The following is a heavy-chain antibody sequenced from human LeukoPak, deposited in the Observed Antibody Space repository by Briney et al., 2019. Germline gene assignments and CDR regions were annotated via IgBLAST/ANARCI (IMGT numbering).Heavy chain of an antibody. CDR2: TYYRSKWYN. V-gene: IGHV6-1*01. Sequence: SQTLSLTCAISGDSVSSNSAAWNSVRQSPSRGLEWLGRTYYRSKWYNDYAGSVKSRITINPDTSKNQFSLQLNSVTPEDTAVYYCARDFTGTRFGAFDIWGQGTMVTVSS. CDR1: GDSVSSNSAA. J-gene: IGHJ3*02. D-gene: IGHD1-7*01. CDR3: ARDFTGTRFGAFDI.